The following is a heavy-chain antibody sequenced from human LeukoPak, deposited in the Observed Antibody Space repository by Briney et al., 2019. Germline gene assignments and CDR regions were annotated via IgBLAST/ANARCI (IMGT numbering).Heavy chain of an antibody. CDR1: GFTFSSYY. Sequence: GGSLRLSCAASGFTFSSYYMSWVRQAPGKGLEWVANIKQDGSEKYYVDSIKGRFTISRDNAKKSLYLQMNSRRAEDTAVYYCARAAGYYDYVWGSYSDNWFDPWGQGALVTVSS. CDR3: ARAAGYYDYVWGSYSDNWFDP. CDR2: IKQDGSEK. D-gene: IGHD3-16*01. V-gene: IGHV3-7*01. J-gene: IGHJ5*02.